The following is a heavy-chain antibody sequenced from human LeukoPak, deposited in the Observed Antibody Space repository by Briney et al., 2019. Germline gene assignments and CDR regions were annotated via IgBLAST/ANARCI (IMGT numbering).Heavy chain of an antibody. CDR2: IYHSGST. V-gene: IGHV4-30-2*01. Sequence: SETLSLTCAVSGGSISSGGYSWSWIRQPPGKGLEWIGYIYHSGSTYYNPSLKSRGTISVDRSKNQFSLKLSSVTAADTAVYYCARGVLGATKKVTAIPTYYFDYWGQGTLVTVSS. CDR1: GGSISSGGYS. D-gene: IGHD2-21*02. J-gene: IGHJ4*02. CDR3: ARGVLGATKKVTAIPTYYFDY.